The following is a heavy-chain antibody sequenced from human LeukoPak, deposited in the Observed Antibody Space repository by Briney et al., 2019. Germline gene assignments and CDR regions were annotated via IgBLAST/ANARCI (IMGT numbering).Heavy chain of an antibody. CDR3: ARHTSGSYSYFDY. D-gene: IGHD1-26*01. CDR2: IYYSGST. V-gene: IGHV4-39*01. Sequence: SETLSLTXTVSGGSISSSSYYWGWIRQPPGKGLEWIGSIYYSGSTYYNPSLKSRVTISVDTSKNQFSLKLSSVTAADTAVYYCARHTSGSYSYFDYWGQGTLVTVSS. CDR1: GGSISSSSYY. J-gene: IGHJ4*02.